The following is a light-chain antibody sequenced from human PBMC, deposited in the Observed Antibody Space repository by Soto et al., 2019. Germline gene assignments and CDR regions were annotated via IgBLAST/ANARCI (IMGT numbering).Light chain of an antibody. CDR2: DNN. V-gene: IGLV1-51*01. CDR3: GTWDSDLNAVV. J-gene: IGLJ2*01. Sequence: QTVLTQPPSVSAAPGQKVTISCSGSRSNIGNNYVSWYQQLPRTAPKLLIFDNNQRPSGIPDRFSGSKSGTSATLGITGLQTGDEAGYFCGTWDSDLNAVVFGGGTKLTVL. CDR1: RSNIGNNY.